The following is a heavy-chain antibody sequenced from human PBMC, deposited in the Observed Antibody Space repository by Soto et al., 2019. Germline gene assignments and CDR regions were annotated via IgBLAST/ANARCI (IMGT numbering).Heavy chain of an antibody. J-gene: IGHJ4*02. CDR3: ATDSGSYYASDY. V-gene: IGHV3-33*01. Sequence: QVQLVESGGGVVQPGRSLRLSCAASGFTFSSNGMHWVRQAPGKGLEWVAVIWYDGSNKYYADSVKGRFTISRDNSKNTLYLQMNSLRAEDTAVYYCATDSGSYYASDYWGQGTLVTVSS. CDR2: IWYDGSNK. CDR1: GFTFSSNG. D-gene: IGHD1-26*01.